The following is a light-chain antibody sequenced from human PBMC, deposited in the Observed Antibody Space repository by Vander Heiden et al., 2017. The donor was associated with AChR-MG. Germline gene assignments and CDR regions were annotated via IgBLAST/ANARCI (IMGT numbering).Light chain of an antibody. CDR1: SSDVGRYNL. CDR3: CSYAGSSTWV. Sequence: QSALTLPASVSGSPGQSITIHCTGTSSDVGRYNLVSWYQQHPGKAPKLMIYEGSKRPSGVSNRFSGSKSGNTASLTISGLQAEDEADYYCCSYAGSSTWVFGGGTKLTVL. V-gene: IGLV2-23*01. CDR2: EGS. J-gene: IGLJ3*02.